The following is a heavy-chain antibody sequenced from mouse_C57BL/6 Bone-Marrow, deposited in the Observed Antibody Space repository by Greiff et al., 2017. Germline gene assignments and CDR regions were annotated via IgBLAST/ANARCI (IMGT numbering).Heavy chain of an antibody. CDR2: IWNGGGT. D-gene: IGHD2-5*01. Sequence: VQLQESGPGLVAPSQSLSITCTVSGFSLTSYAISWVRQPPGKGLEWLGVIWNGGGTNYNSALKSRLSISKDNSKSQVFLKMNSLPTDDTARYYCARRTYSNYWYFDVWGTGTTVTVSS. V-gene: IGHV2-9-1*01. J-gene: IGHJ1*03. CDR3: ARRTYSNYWYFDV. CDR1: GFSLTSYA.